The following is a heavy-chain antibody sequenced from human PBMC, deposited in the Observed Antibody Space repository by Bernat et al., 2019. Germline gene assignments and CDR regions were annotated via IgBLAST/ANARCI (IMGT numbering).Heavy chain of an antibody. CDR1: GFTFSSYS. D-gene: IGHD3-22*01. V-gene: IGHV3-21*01. Sequence: EVQLVESGGGLVKPGGSLRLSCAASGFTFSSYSMNWVRQAPGKGLEWVSSISSSSSYIYYADSVKGRFTISRDNAKNSLYLQMNRLRAEDTAVYYCARGYDSSGYLKNFDYWGQGTLVTVSS. CDR3: ARGYDSSGYLKNFDY. CDR2: ISSSSSYI. J-gene: IGHJ4*02.